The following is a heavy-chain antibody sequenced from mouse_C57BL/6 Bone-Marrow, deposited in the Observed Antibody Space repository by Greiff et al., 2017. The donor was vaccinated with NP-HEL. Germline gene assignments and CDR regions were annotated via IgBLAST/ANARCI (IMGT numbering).Heavy chain of an antibody. Sequence: EVKLVESGGGLVQPGGSLKLSCAASGFTFSDYYMYWVRQTPEKRLEWVAYISNGGGSTYYPDTVKGRFTFSRDNAKNTLYLQMSRLKSEDTAMYYCARHTDDSWYFDVWGTGTTVTVSS. J-gene: IGHJ1*03. CDR1: GFTFSDYY. CDR3: ARHTDDSWYFDV. V-gene: IGHV5-12*01. CDR2: ISNGGGST. D-gene: IGHD2-13*01.